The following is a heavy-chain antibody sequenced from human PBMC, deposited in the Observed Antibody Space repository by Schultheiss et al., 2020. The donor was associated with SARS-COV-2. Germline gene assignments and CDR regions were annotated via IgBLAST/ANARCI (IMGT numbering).Heavy chain of an antibody. J-gene: IGHJ6*02. V-gene: IGHV4-59*12. CDR3: ARDLAAAGTEWDYYYYYGMDV. CDR1: GGSISSYY. D-gene: IGHD6-13*01. Sequence: SETLSLTCTVSGGSISSYYWSWIRQPPGKGLEWIGYIYYSGSTYYNPSLKSRVTISVDKSKNQFSLKLSSVTAADTAVYYCARDLAAAGTEWDYYYYYGMDVWGQGTTVTVSS. CDR2: IYYSGST.